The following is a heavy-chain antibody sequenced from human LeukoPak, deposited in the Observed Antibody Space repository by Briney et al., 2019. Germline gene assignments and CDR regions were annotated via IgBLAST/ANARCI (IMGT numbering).Heavy chain of an antibody. CDR1: GFTFSIDW. CDR2: IKQDGSEQ. Sequence: PGGSLRLSCAASGFTFSIDWMSWNRQAPGKGLEWVANIKQDGSEQYCVDSVKGRFTISRDNAKNSLYLQMNSRRAEHTAVHYSARDSGWSFDYWGQGTLVTVYS. D-gene: IGHD6-19*01. V-gene: IGHV3-7*01. CDR3: ARDSGWSFDY. J-gene: IGHJ4*02.